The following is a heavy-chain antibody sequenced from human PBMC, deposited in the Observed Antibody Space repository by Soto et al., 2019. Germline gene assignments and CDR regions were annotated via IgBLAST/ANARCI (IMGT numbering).Heavy chain of an antibody. Sequence: GGSLRLSCAASGFTFSSYAMSWVRQAPGKGLEWVSAISGSGGSTYYADSVKGRFTISRDNSKNTLYLQMNSLRAADTAVYYCAKERSSSGWPYYYGMDVWGQGTTVTVSS. CDR3: AKERSSSGWPYYYGMDV. J-gene: IGHJ6*02. CDR1: GFTFSSYA. CDR2: ISGSGGST. D-gene: IGHD6-19*01. V-gene: IGHV3-23*01.